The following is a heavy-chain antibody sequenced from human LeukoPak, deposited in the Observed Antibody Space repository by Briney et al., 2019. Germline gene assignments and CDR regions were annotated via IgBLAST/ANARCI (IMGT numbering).Heavy chain of an antibody. CDR3: ARDPYQLLFPYYYYYMDV. D-gene: IGHD2-2*01. V-gene: IGHV3-7*01. CDR1: GFTFSSYW. CDR2: IKQDGSEK. Sequence: GGSLRLSCAASGFTFSSYWMSWVRQAPGKGLEWVANIKQDGSEKYYVDSVKGRFTISRDNAKNSLYLQMNSLRAEDTAVYYCARDPYQLLFPYYYYYMDVWGKGTTVTVSS. J-gene: IGHJ6*03.